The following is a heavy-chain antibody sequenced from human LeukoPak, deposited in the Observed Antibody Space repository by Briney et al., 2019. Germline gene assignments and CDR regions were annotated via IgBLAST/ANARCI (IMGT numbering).Heavy chain of an antibody. CDR2: IRYDGSNQ. J-gene: IGHJ4*02. CDR1: GFTFSSYV. D-gene: IGHD1-26*01. Sequence: GGSLRLSCAASGFTFSSYVMHWVRQAPGRGLEWVAFIRYDGSNQYYADSVKGRFTISRDNSKNTLYLQMNSLRAEDTAVYYCAKERSGCFDYWGQGTLVTVSS. V-gene: IGHV3-30*02. CDR3: AKERSGCFDY.